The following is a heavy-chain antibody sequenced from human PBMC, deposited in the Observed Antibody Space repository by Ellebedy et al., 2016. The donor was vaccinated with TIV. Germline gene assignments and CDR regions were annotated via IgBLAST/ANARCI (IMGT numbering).Heavy chain of an antibody. CDR3: IRDGWGDVGGPGAFDY. CDR2: ISTSSHDI. D-gene: IGHD1-26*01. J-gene: IGHJ4*02. CDR1: GFTFSSYW. Sequence: GESLKISXAASGFTFSSYWMSWVRQAPGKGLEWVSFISTSSHDIYYADSVKGRLTISRDNAKNTLFLQMDSLRVEDTAVYYCIRDGWGDVGGPGAFDYWGRGILVTVSS. V-gene: IGHV3-21*01.